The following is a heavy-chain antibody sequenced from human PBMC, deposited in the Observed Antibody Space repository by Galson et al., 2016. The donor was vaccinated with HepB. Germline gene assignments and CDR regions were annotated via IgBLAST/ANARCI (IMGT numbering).Heavy chain of an antibody. CDR2: IIPIFGAA. Sequence: LVKVSCKASGGTFSSYSISWVRQAPGQGLEWMGQIIPIFGAATYAQKFQGRVSITADESTTTAYMELISLRSEDTAMYYCASLYCSGGSCYAPVDSWGQGTLVTVSS. V-gene: IGHV1-69*13. CDR1: GGTFSSYS. CDR3: ASLYCSGGSCYAPVDS. D-gene: IGHD2-15*01. J-gene: IGHJ4*02.